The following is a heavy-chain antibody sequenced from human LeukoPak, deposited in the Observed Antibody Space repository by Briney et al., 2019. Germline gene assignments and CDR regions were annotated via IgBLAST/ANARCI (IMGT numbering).Heavy chain of an antibody. CDR1: GFTFSSYG. J-gene: IGHJ4*02. D-gene: IGHD1-26*01. CDR3: ATEGGSYYVHTFDY. V-gene: IGHV3-30*02. Sequence: GGSLRLSXAASGFTFSSYGMHWVRQAPGKGLEWVAFIRYDGSYKYCADSVKGRFTISRDNSKNTLYLQMNSLRAEDTAVYYCATEGGSYYVHTFDYWGQGTLVTVSS. CDR2: IRYDGSYK.